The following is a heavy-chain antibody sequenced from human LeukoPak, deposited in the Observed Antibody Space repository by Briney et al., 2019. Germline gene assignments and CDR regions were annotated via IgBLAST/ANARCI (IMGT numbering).Heavy chain of an antibody. CDR3: ARDGYFDS. CDR2: IGAYNSNT. CDR1: GYTFTNYN. J-gene: IGHJ4*02. V-gene: IGHV1-18*01. Sequence: GASVKVSCRASGYTFTNYNIAWVRQAPGQGLEWVGWIGAYNSNTKYAQKFQGRVTMTTDTSTSTAYMELRSLRFDDTAIYYCARDGYFDSWGQGTLVTVSS.